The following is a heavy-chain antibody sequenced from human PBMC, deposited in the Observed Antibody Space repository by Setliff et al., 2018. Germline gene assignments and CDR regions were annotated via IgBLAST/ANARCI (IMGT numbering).Heavy chain of an antibody. CDR3: ARDNRGYAWDYYYYMDA. D-gene: IGHD2-15*01. CDR2: INTNTGNP. Sequence: GASVKVSCKASGYTFTSYAMNWVRQAPGQGLEWMGWINTNTGNPTYAQGFTGRFVFSLDTSVSTAYLQISSLKAEDTAVYYCARDNRGYAWDYYYYMDAWGKGTTVTVSS. J-gene: IGHJ6*03. V-gene: IGHV7-4-1*02. CDR1: GYTFTSYA.